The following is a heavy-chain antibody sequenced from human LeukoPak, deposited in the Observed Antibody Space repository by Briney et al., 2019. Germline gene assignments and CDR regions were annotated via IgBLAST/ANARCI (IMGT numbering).Heavy chain of an antibody. D-gene: IGHD2-2*01. CDR1: GFTFSSYS. V-gene: IGHV3-21*01. CDR3: AREEHQISVYCSSTSCYEEAP. CDR2: ISSSSSYI. J-gene: IGHJ5*02. Sequence: GGSLRLSCAASGFTFSSYSMNWVRQAPGKGLEWVSSISSSSSYIYYADSVKGRFTISRDNAKNSLYLQMNSLRAEDTAVYYCAREEHQISVYCSSTSCYEEAPWGQGTLVTVSS.